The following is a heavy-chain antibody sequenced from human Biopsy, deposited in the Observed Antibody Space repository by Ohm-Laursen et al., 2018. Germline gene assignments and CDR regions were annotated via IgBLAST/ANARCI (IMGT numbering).Heavy chain of an antibody. CDR2: IIPILRTT. Sequence: VASVNVSCKTSTGTFDSYGVTWVRQAPGQGLEWMGRIIPILRTTTYAPKFQGRVTFTADKSSSTAYLELSSLTSEDTAMFYCAREAIGYQLPYDDWGQGTLVTVSS. J-gene: IGHJ4*02. CDR3: AREAIGYQLPYDD. D-gene: IGHD2-15*01. CDR1: TGTFDSYG. V-gene: IGHV1-69*04.